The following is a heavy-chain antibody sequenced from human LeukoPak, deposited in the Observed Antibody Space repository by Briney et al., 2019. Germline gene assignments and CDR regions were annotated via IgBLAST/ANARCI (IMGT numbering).Heavy chain of an antibody. CDR1: GGTFNSYV. CDR3: ARGETDMASYDY. CDR2: IIPMFGTA. Sequence: SVKVSCKASGGTFNSYVVSWVRQAPGQGLEWMGGIIPMFGTANYAQKFLGRVTITADESTNTAYMELSSLISEDTAVYYCARGETDMASYDYWGQGTLVIVSS. J-gene: IGHJ4*02. V-gene: IGHV1-69*13. D-gene: IGHD5-18*01.